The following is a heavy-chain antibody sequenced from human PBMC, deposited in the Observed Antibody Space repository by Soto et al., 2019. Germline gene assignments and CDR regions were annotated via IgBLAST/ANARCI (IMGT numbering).Heavy chain of an antibody. J-gene: IGHJ6*03. Sequence: ASETLSLTCTVSGGSISSSNYYWGWIRQPPGKGLEWIGSIYYSGSTYYNPSLKSRVSISVDTSMNQFSLKLSSVTAADTAVFYCARHPRYFSYYHYMDVWGKGTTVTVSS. CDR3: ARHPRYFSYYHYMDV. V-gene: IGHV4-39*01. CDR1: GGSISSSNYY. CDR2: IYYSGST. D-gene: IGHD3-9*01.